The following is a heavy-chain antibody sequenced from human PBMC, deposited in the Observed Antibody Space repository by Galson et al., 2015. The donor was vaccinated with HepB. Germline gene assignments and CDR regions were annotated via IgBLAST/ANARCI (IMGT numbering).Heavy chain of an antibody. Sequence: CAISGASVSSNSAAWNWIRQSPSRGLEWLGRTYYRTKRSKRNNDYAESVKSRMVIDPDTSKNHFSLQLNSVTPEDSAVYYCARAVAGTVGGGFVPWGQGTLVTVSP. D-gene: IGHD6-19*01. CDR1: GASVSSNSAA. CDR3: ARAVAGTVGGGFVP. CDR2: TYYRTKRSKRNN. J-gene: IGHJ5*02. V-gene: IGHV6-1*01.